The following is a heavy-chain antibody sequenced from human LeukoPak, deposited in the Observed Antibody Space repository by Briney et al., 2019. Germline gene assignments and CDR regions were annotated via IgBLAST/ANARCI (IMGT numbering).Heavy chain of an antibody. Sequence: SETLSLTCTVSGGSISSGGYYWSWIRQHPGKGLEWIGYIYYSGSTYYNPSLKSRVTISVDTSKNQFSLKLSSVTAADTAVYYCARDRVDSSGYYIYYYGMDVWSQGTTVTVSS. V-gene: IGHV4-31*03. CDR3: ARDRVDSSGYYIYYYGMDV. CDR2: IYYSGST. J-gene: IGHJ6*02. CDR1: GGSISSGGYY. D-gene: IGHD3-22*01.